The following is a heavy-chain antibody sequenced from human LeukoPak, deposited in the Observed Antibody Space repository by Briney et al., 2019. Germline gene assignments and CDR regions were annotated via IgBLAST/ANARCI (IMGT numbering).Heavy chain of an antibody. CDR1: GFNFRSLC. J-gene: IGHJ4*02. D-gene: IGHD1-26*01. CDR3: ARDPLRRGTSYLDN. CDR2: VSFERNDK. Sequence: GGSLRLSCAASGFNFRSLCFHWVRQAPGKGLEWLAIVSFERNDKYYADSVKGRFTISRDQSKNTLYLQMNSLRSDDTSVYYCARDPLRRGTSYLDNWGQGTLVTVAS. V-gene: IGHV3-30*03.